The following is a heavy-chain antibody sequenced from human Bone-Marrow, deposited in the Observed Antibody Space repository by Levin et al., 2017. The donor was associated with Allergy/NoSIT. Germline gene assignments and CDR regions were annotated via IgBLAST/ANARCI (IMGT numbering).Heavy chain of an antibody. J-gene: IGHJ5*02. CDR3: VKGGVERTADDPDNWFDP. D-gene: IGHD6-13*01. Sequence: GWSLRLSCAASGFTFSRSAMSWVRQAPGKGLEWVSAISDSGDNTYYIDPVKGRFTISRNNSKNTLYLQMNSLRAEDTAKYFCVKGGVERTADDPDNWFDPWGQGTLVSVSS. CDR1: GFTFSRSA. CDR2: ISDSGDNT. V-gene: IGHV3-23*01.